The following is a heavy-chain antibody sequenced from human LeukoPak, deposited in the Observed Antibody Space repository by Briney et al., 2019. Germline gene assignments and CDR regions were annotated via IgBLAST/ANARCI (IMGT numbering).Heavy chain of an antibody. CDR2: INSEGINT. D-gene: IGHD3-22*01. V-gene: IGHV3-74*01. J-gene: IGHJ5*02. CDR3: ARDLGQYYDTSDNWFDP. CDR1: GFTFSNYW. Sequence: GGSLRLSCAASGFTFSNYWMHWVRQAPGKGLVWVSRINSEGINTSYADSVKGRFTISRDNAKNTLNLQMNSLRADDTAVYYCARDLGQYYDTSDNWFDPWGQGTLVTVSS.